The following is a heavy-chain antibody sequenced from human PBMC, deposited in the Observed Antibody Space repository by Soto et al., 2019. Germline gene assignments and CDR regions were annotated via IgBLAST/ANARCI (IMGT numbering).Heavy chain of an antibody. J-gene: IGHJ4*02. CDR1: GGSISSSSYY. Sequence: SETLSLTCTVSGGSISSSSYYWGWIRQPPGKGLEWIGSIYYSGSTYYNPSLKSRVTISVDTSKNQFSLKLSSVTAADTAVYYCATPTAYRGGYGIYYFDYWGQGPLVTVSS. V-gene: IGHV4-39*01. D-gene: IGHD5-12*01. CDR2: IYYSGST. CDR3: ATPTAYRGGYGIYYFDY.